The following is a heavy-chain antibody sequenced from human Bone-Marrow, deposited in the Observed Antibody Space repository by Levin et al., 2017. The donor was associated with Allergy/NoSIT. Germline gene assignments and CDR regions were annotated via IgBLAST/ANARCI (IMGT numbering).Heavy chain of an antibody. CDR3: ARDRGEVRGGNLIYYFDY. Sequence: GESLKISCMASGFTFTGYYMHWVRQAPGQGLEWMGWINYNSGGTNYAHKFQGSVTMTRDTAISTAYMELSSLRSDDTAVYYCARDRGEVRGGNLIYYFDYWGQGTLVTVSS. V-gene: IGHV1-2*02. D-gene: IGHD3-10*01. J-gene: IGHJ4*02. CDR2: INYNSGGT. CDR1: GFTFTGYY.